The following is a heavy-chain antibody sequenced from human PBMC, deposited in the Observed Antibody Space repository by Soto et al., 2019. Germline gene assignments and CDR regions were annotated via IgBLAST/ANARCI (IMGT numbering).Heavy chain of an antibody. CDR2: LIENGGSE. CDR1: GFNFWNYA. J-gene: IGHJ4*02. Sequence: GGSLRLSCAASGFNFWNYAMSWVRQAPGKGPEWVAHLIENGGSEYYADSVKGRFTISRDNAKNTLYLQMNSLRAEDTAVYYCARAASWGQGTQVTVSS. V-gene: IGHV3-23*01. CDR3: ARAAS.